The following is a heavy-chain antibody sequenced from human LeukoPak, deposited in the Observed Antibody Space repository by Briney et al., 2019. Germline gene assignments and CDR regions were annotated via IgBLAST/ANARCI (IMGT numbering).Heavy chain of an antibody. CDR2: VELSGRA. D-gene: IGHD3-10*01. J-gene: IGHJ5*02. Sequence: PSETLSLTCGVSGGSISSTNWWTWVRQPPGEGLEWIGEVELSGRANYNPSLEGRVTISVDMSANHISLKLTSVTAADTAVYYCAREGDLITMVRGAYFDPWGQGTLVTVSS. CDR1: GGSISSTNW. V-gene: IGHV4-4*02. CDR3: AREGDLITMVRGAYFDP.